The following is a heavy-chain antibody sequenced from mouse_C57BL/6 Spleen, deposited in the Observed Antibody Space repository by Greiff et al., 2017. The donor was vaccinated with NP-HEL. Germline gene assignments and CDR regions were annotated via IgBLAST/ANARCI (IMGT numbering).Heavy chain of an antibody. CDR1: GFTFSSYA. D-gene: IGHD1-1*01. Sequence: DVQLVESGEGLVKPGGSLKLSCAASGFTFSSYAMSWVRQTPEKRLEWVAYISSGGDYIYYADTVKGRFTISRDNARNTLYLQMSSLKSEDTAMYYCTRGNYYGTHWYFDVWGTGTTVTVSS. CDR3: TRGNYYGTHWYFDV. V-gene: IGHV5-9-1*02. CDR2: ISSGGDYI. J-gene: IGHJ1*03.